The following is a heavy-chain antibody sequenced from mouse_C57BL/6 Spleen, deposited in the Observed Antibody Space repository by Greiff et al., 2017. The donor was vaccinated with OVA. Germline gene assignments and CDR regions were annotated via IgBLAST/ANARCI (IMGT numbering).Heavy chain of an antibody. CDR3: ARRRLRPYWYFDV. D-gene: IGHD2-4*01. V-gene: IGHV5-17*01. CDR1: GFTFSDYG. J-gene: IGHJ1*03. Sequence: EVMLVESGGGLVKPGGSLKLSCAASGFTFSDYGMHWVRQAPETGLEWVAYISSGSSTIYYADTVKGRFTISRDNAKNTLFLQMTSLRSEDTAMYYCARRRLRPYWYFDVWGTGTTVTVSS. CDR2: ISSGSSTI.